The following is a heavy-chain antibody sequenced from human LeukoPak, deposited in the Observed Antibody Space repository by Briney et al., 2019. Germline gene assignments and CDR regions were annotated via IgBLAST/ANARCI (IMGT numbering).Heavy chain of an antibody. CDR1: GFTFSSYW. D-gene: IGHD3-3*01. V-gene: IGHV3-7*01. CDR3: MRQNRAYFFGH. CDR2: IRQDGSEK. Sequence: GGSLRLSCAASGFTFSSYWMTWGRQAPGKGLEWVANIRQDGSEKNYVDSVKGRFTISRDNAKNSLYLQMDSLRVEDTAVYFCMRQNRAYFFGHWGQGTLVTVSS. J-gene: IGHJ1*01.